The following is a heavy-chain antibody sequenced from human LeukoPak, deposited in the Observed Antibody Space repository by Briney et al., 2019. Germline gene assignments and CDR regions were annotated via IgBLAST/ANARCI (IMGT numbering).Heavy chain of an antibody. CDR2: INPSGGST. J-gene: IGHJ6*03. Sequence: GASVKVSCKASGYTFTSYYIHWVRQAPGEGLEWMGIINPSGGSTSYAQKFQGRVTMTRDMSTSTVYMELSSLRSEDTAVYYCARVAAEVVGVPGAIGFGWLRRDYYYMDVWGKGTTVTV. CDR3: ARVAAEVVGVPGAIGFGWLRRDYYYMDV. CDR1: GYTFTSYY. V-gene: IGHV1-46*01. D-gene: IGHD2-2*02.